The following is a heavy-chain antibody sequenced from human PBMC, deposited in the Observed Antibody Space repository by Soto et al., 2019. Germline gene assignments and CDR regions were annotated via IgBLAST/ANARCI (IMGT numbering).Heavy chain of an antibody. J-gene: IGHJ6*03. D-gene: IGHD2-15*01. CDR3: ARDASSEVGVVAASTPYYYYYMDV. V-gene: IGHV1-69*04. CDR2: IIPILGIA. CDR1: GGTFSSYT. Sequence: SVKVSCKASGGTFSSYTISWVRQAPGQGLEWMGRIIPILGIANYAQKFQGRVTITADKSTSTAYMELSSLRSEDTAVYYCARDASSEVGVVAASTPYYYYYMDVWGKGTTVTVSS.